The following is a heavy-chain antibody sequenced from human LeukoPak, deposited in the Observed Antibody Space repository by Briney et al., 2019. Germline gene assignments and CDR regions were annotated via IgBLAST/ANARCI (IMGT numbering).Heavy chain of an antibody. CDR3: ARVRDGYNDAYDI. V-gene: IGHV1-46*01. CDR2: INPGGGNT. CDR1: GYTFTNYY. D-gene: IGHD5-24*01. J-gene: IGHJ3*02. Sequence: ASVKVSCKASGYTFTNYYMHWVRQAPGQGLEWMGLINPGGGNTNYAQNFQGRVTMTRDTSTSAVYMELSSLRSEDTAIYYCARVRDGYNDAYDIWGQGTVVTVPS.